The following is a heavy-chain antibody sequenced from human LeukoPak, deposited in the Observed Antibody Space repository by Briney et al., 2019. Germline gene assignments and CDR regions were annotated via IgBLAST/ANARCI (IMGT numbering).Heavy chain of an antibody. V-gene: IGHV3-9*01. CDR1: GFTFDDYA. Sequence: SLRLSCAASGFTFDDYAMHWVRQAPGKGLEWVSGISWNSGSIGYADSVKGRFTISRDNAKNSLYLQMNSLRAEDTALYYCAKPYSSSWSDFDYWGQGTLVTASS. D-gene: IGHD6-13*01. CDR3: AKPYSSSWSDFDY. CDR2: ISWNSGSI. J-gene: IGHJ4*02.